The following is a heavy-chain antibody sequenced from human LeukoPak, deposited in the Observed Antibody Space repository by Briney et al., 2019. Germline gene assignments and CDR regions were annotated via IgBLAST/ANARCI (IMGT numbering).Heavy chain of an antibody. Sequence: ASVKVSCKASGGTFSSYAISWVRQAPGQGLEWMGGIIPIFGTANYAQKFQGRVTITADKSTSTAYMELSSLRSEDTAVYYCARASQYYDFWSGSDHWFDPWGQGTLVTVSS. V-gene: IGHV1-69*06. J-gene: IGHJ5*02. D-gene: IGHD3-3*01. CDR1: GGTFSSYA. CDR3: ARASQYYDFWSGSDHWFDP. CDR2: IIPIFGTA.